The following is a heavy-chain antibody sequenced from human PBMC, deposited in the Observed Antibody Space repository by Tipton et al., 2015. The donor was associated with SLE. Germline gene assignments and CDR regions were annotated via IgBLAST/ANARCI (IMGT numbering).Heavy chain of an antibody. CDR1: RGSFSGYH. Sequence: TLSLTCTIYRGSFSGYHWNWIRQTPEKGLEWIGEINYSGSANYNPSLKSRVTISMGMSKNPLSLELSSATAADTAVYYCARGVAHYFDLGTFDIWGQGTVVTVSS. V-gene: IGHV4-34*01. D-gene: IGHD3-22*01. CDR2: INYSGSA. J-gene: IGHJ3*02. CDR3: ARGVAHYFDLGTFDI.